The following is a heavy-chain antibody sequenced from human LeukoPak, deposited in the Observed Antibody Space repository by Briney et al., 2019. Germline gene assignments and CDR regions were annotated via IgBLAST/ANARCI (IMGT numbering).Heavy chain of an antibody. CDR2: IKQDGTEK. Sequence: GGSLRLSCAASGFTFSNHWMTWVRQAPGKGLEWVANIKQDGTEKYYVDSVKGRFTISRAIAENSLYLQMNSLRAEDTAVYYCTRDTGCPCGNCYSFYAYWGQGTLVTVSS. D-gene: IGHD2-15*01. J-gene: IGHJ4*02. V-gene: IGHV3-7*01. CDR1: GFTFSNHW. CDR3: TRDTGCPCGNCYSFYAY.